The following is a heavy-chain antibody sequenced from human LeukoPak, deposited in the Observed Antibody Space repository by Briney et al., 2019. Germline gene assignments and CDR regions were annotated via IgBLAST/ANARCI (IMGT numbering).Heavy chain of an antibody. Sequence: SETLSLTCTVSGGSISSYYWSWIRQPPGKGLEWIGYIYYSGSTYYNPSLKSRVTISVDTSKNQFSLKLSSVTAADTAVYYCARSLTTVTLTLDYWGQGTLVTVSS. D-gene: IGHD4-11*01. J-gene: IGHJ4*02. CDR1: GGSISSYY. CDR3: ARSLTTVTLTLDY. CDR2: IYYSGST. V-gene: IGHV4-59*04.